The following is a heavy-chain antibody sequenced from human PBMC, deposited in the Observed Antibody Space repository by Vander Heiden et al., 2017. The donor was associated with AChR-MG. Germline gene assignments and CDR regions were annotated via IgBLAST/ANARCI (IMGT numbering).Heavy chain of an antibody. CDR2: ISWNSGSI. J-gene: IGHJ3*02. CDR3: AKARGVGLGGAFDI. Sequence: EVQLVESGGGLVQPGRSLRLSCAASGFTFDDYAMHWVRQAPGKGLEWVSGISWNSGSIGYADSVKGRFTISRDNAKNSLYLQMNSLRAEDTALYYCAKARGVGLGGAFDIWGQGTMVTVSS. CDR1: GFTFDDYA. D-gene: IGHD2-15*01. V-gene: IGHV3-9*01.